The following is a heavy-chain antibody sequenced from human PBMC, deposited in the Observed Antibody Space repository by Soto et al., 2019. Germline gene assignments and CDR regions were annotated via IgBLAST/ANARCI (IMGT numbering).Heavy chain of an antibody. Sequence: SGPTLVNPTQTLTLTCTVSEFSLSSSGIRVNWIRQSPGKALEWLARIDWDDEKFYRPSLESRLSISKDTSKNQVFLVMTNMGHDDTGTYYCERISPPPRSGYFFDFWGQGILVTVSS. D-gene: IGHD3-3*01. J-gene: IGHJ4*02. CDR1: EFSLSSSGIR. CDR3: ERISPPPRSGYFFDF. CDR2: IDWDDEK. V-gene: IGHV2-70*04.